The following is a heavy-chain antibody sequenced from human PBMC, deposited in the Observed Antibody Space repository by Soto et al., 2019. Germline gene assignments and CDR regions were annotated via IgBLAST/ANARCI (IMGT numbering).Heavy chain of an antibody. V-gene: IGHV3-30-3*01. CDR3: ARDRGYCRGGNCYSDAVDI. J-gene: IGHJ3*02. Sequence: QVQLVESGGGVVQPGRSLRLSCTASGFTFSNYAMHWVRQAPGKGLARVAVISYDGSNKYYTDSVKGRFTISRDNSKNTLYLQMNSLRAEGTAVYYCARDRGYCRGGNCYSDAVDIWGQGTMVTVSS. CDR2: ISYDGSNK. D-gene: IGHD2-15*01. CDR1: GFTFSNYA.